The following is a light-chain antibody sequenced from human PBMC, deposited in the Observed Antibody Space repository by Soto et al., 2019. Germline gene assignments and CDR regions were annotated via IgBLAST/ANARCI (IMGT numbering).Light chain of an antibody. J-gene: IGLJ1*01. V-gene: IGLV2-8*01. CDR2: EVS. CDR1: SSDVGVGGYNF. CDR3: SSYAGSNNLV. Sequence: QSVLTQPPSASGSPGQSVTISCTGTSSDVGVGGYNFVSWYQQYPGTAPKLIIYEVSKRPSGVPDRFSGSKSGNTASLTVSGLQADDEADYYCSSYAGSNNLVFGTGTKLTVL.